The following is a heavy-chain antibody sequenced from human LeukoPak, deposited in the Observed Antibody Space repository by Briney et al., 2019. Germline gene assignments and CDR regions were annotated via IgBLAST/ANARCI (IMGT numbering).Heavy chain of an antibody. D-gene: IGHD6-19*01. CDR1: GFTFSSYW. V-gene: IGHV3-23*01. Sequence: PGGSLRLSCAASGFTFSSYWMSWVRQASGKGLEWVSSISGSGGSTYYAASVRGRFTISRDNSKNTLSLQMNSLRGEDTALYYCTKGVNSGSIDYWGQGTLVTVSS. J-gene: IGHJ4*02. CDR2: ISGSGGST. CDR3: TKGVNSGSIDY.